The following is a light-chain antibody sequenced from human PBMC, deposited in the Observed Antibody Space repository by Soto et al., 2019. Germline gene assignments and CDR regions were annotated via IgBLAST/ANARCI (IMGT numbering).Light chain of an antibody. CDR3: QQCYSTPT. J-gene: IGKJ1*01. CDR1: QSISSY. CDR2: GAY. Sequence: DIRMTQSPSSLSASVGDRVTITCRASQSISSYLNWYQQKPGKAPKFMIYGAYSLQSGVPSRFSGGGSGTDFNLTISSMQREDFAVYYCQQCYSTPTFGQGTKVEIK. V-gene: IGKV1-39*01.